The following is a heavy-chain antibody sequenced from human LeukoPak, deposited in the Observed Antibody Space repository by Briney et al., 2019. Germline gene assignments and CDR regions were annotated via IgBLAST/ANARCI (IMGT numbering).Heavy chain of an antibody. Sequence: PGGSLRLSCAASGFTFSSYAMHWVRQAPGKGLEWVAVISYDGSNKYYADSVKGRFTISRGNSKNTLYLQMNSLRAEDTAVYYCARAPLFGGAFDIWGQGTMVTVSS. V-gene: IGHV3-30-3*01. J-gene: IGHJ3*02. CDR2: ISYDGSNK. D-gene: IGHD3-10*01. CDR3: ARAPLFGGAFDI. CDR1: GFTFSSYA.